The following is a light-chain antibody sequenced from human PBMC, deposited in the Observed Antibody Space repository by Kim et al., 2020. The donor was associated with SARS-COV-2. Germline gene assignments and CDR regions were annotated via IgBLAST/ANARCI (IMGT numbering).Light chain of an antibody. Sequence: DIQMTQSPSSVSASVGDRISITCRASQGINNWLAWYQQKPGKAPKLLIYATSSLQSGVPSRFSGSGSGTDFTLTISSLQPEDFATYYCQQDNNFPITFGQGTRLEIK. CDR2: ATS. CDR3: QQDNNFPIT. CDR1: QGINNW. V-gene: IGKV1D-12*01. J-gene: IGKJ5*01.